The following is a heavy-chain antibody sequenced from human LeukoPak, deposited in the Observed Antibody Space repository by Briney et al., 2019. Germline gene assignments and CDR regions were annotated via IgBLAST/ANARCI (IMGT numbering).Heavy chain of an antibody. CDR2: IWYDGSNK. Sequence: GGSLRLSCAASGFTFRSYDMHWVRQAPGKGLEWVAVIWYDGSNKYYADSVEGRFTISRDNSKNTLYLQMNSLRAEDTAVYYCAKDLRGYNYDYDYWGQGTLVTVSS. CDR3: AKDLRGYNYDYDY. V-gene: IGHV3-30*02. CDR1: GFTFRSYD. D-gene: IGHD5-18*01. J-gene: IGHJ4*02.